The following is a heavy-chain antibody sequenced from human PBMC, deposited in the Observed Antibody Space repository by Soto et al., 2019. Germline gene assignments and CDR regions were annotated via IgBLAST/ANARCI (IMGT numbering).Heavy chain of an antibody. CDR3: ARDLITIFHFDY. CDR1: GYTFTGYY. CDR2: INPNSGGT. Sequence: AAVKVSCKASGYTFTGYYMHWVRQAPGQGLEWMGWINPNSGGTNYAQKFQGRVTMTRDTSISTAYMELSRLRSDDTAVYYCARDLITIFHFDYWGQGTLVTVS. J-gene: IGHJ4*02. D-gene: IGHD3-3*01. V-gene: IGHV1-2*02.